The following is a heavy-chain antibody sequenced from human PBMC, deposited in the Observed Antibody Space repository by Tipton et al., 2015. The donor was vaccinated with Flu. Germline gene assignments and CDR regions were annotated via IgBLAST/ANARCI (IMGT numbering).Heavy chain of an antibody. CDR1: GFTFSSYE. V-gene: IGHV3-48*03. D-gene: IGHD3-10*01. J-gene: IGHJ3*02. CDR2: ISSSGSTI. Sequence: SLRLSCAASGFTFSSYEMNWVRQAPGKGLEWVSYISSSGSTIYYADSVKGRFTISRDNAKNSLYLQMNSLRAEDTAVYYCARDKRNVLLCFGDTDADAFCICCQGTMVTVSS. CDR3: ARDKRNVLLCFGDTDADAFCI.